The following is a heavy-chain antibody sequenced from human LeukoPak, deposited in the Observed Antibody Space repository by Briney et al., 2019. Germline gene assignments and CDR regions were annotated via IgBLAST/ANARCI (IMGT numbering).Heavy chain of an antibody. D-gene: IGHD1-26*01. CDR2: INPNSGGT. J-gene: IGHJ1*01. V-gene: IGHV1-2*02. Sequence: ASVKVSCKASGYTFTGYYMHWVRQAPGQGLEWMGWINPNSGGTNYAQKFQGRVTMTRDTSISTAYMELSRLRSDDTAVYYCARRSSGSYSEYFQHWGQGTLVTVSS. CDR1: GYTFTGYY. CDR3: ARRSSGSYSEYFQH.